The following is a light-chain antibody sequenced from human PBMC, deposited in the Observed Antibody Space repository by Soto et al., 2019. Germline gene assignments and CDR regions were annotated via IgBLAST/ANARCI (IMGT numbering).Light chain of an antibody. CDR2: KAS. V-gene: IGKV1-5*03. Sequence: DIQMTQSPSTLSASVGDRVTITCRASQSISIWLAWYQQKPGKAPNLLIYKASSLETGVPSRFSGSGSGTEFTLTISSLQPDDFATYYCQQHNPYWPFGQGTKVEIK. CDR3: QQHNPYWP. J-gene: IGKJ1*01. CDR1: QSISIW.